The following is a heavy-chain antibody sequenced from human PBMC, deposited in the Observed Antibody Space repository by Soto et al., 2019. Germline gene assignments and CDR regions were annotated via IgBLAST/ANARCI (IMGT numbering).Heavy chain of an antibody. D-gene: IGHD3-22*01. CDR1: GFTFSSYG. V-gene: IGHV3-30*18. Sequence: QVQLVESGGGVVQPGRSLRLSCAASGFTFSSYGMHWVRQAPGKGLEWVAVISYDGSNKYYADSVKGRFTISRDNSKNTLYLQMTTRRAEDRVVYYCAKEGTYYYDSSGYYYQYYFDSWGQGTLVTVSP. CDR2: ISYDGSNK. J-gene: IGHJ4*02. CDR3: AKEGTYYYDSSGYYYQYYFDS.